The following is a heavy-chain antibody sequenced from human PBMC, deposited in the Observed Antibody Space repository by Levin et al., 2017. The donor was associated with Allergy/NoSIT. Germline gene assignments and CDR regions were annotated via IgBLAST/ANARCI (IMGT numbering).Heavy chain of an antibody. CDR2: TYYRSKWYN. Sequence: ASQTLSLTCDISGDSVSSKSAAWNWIRQSPSRGLEWLGRTYYRSKWYNDYAVSVKSRITINPDTSKNQFSLQMNSVTPEDTAVYYCARGSKIAETNWFDPWGQGTLVTVSS. CDR3: ARGSKIAETNWFDP. CDR1: GDSVSSKSAA. D-gene: IGHD6-13*01. V-gene: IGHV6-1*01. J-gene: IGHJ5*02.